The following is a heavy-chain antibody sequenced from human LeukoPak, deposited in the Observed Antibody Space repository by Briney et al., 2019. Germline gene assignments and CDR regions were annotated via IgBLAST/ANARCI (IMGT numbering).Heavy chain of an antibody. J-gene: IGHJ4*02. CDR2: IYYSRST. Sequence: SETLSLTCTVSGGSISSYYWSWIRQPPGKGVEWIGYIYYSRSTNYNPSLKSRVTISVDTSKNQFSLKLSSVTAADTAVYYCARHDYSNYGYFDYWGQGTLVTVSS. CDR1: GGSISSYY. D-gene: IGHD4-4*01. CDR3: ARHDYSNYGYFDY. V-gene: IGHV4-59*08.